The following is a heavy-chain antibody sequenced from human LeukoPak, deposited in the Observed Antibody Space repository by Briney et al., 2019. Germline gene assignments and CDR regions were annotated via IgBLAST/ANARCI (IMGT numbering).Heavy chain of an antibody. CDR2: IRYDGSNI. V-gene: IGHV3-30*02. J-gene: IGHJ4*02. Sequence: PGGSLRLSCAASGFTLSSYDMHWVRQAPGKGLEWVAFIRYDGSNIYYVDSVKGRFTISRDDSKNTLYLQMNSLRAEDTAVYYCAKDRNSPPHYHSFDSWGQGTLVTVSS. CDR1: GFTLSSYD. CDR3: AKDRNSPPHYHSFDS. D-gene: IGHD2/OR15-2a*01.